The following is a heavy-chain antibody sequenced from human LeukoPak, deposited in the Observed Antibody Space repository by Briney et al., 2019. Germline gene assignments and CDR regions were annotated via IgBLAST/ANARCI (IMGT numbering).Heavy chain of an antibody. V-gene: IGHV4-59*08. CDR3: ARQGEVGDYVYC. J-gene: IGHJ4*02. Sequence: SETLSLTCTVSGGSISSYYWSWIRQPPGKGLEWIGYIYYSGSTNYNPSLKSRVTISVDTSKNQFSLKLSSVTAADTAVYYCARQGEVGDYVYCWGQGTLVTVSS. CDR1: GGSISSYY. CDR2: IYYSGST. D-gene: IGHD4-17*01.